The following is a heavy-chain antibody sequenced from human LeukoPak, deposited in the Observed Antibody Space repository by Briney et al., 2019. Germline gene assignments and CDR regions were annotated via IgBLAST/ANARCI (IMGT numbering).Heavy chain of an antibody. D-gene: IGHD5-18*01. V-gene: IGHV4-61*05. CDR3: ARGEPTAMGLDY. CDR2: IYYSGST. CDR1: GGSISSSSYY. J-gene: IGHJ4*02. Sequence: SETLSLTCTVSGGSISSSSYYWGWIRQPPGKGLEWIGYIYYSGSTNYNPSLKSRVTISVDTSKNQFSLKLSSVTAADTAVYYCARGEPTAMGLDYWGQGTLVTVSS.